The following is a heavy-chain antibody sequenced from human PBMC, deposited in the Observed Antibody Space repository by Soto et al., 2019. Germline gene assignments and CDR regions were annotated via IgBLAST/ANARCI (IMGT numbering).Heavy chain of an antibody. Sequence: ASVKISCKASGYTFTNYGISWVRQAPGQELEWMGWISADNGNTKYAQKLQGRVTMTTDTSTSTAYMELRSLRSDDTAVYYCARGVGSGSYYNQYNWFDPWGQGTLVTVSS. D-gene: IGHD3-10*01. V-gene: IGHV1-18*01. CDR2: ISADNGNT. J-gene: IGHJ5*02. CDR1: GYTFTNYG. CDR3: ARGVGSGSYYNQYNWFDP.